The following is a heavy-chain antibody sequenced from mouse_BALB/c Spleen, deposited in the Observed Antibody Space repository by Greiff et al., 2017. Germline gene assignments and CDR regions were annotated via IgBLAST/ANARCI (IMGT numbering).Heavy chain of an antibody. CDR2: ISSGGGST. CDR1: GFAFSSYD. CDR3: ARGYYFDY. Sequence: DVMLVESGGGLVKPGGSLKLSCAASGFAFSSYDMSWVRQTPEKRLEWVAYISSGGGSTYYPDTVKGRFTISRDNAKNTLYLQMSSLKSEDTAMYYCARGYYFDYWGQGTTLTVSS. V-gene: IGHV5-12-1*01. J-gene: IGHJ2*01.